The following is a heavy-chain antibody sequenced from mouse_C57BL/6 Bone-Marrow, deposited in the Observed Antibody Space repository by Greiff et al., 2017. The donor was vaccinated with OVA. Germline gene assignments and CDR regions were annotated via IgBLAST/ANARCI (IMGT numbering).Heavy chain of an antibody. CDR1: GYTFTSYW. D-gene: IGHD1-1*01. V-gene: IGHV1-55*01. CDR3: ACFYDYGSSPFAY. J-gene: IGHJ3*01. Sequence: VQLQQPGAELVKPGASVKMSCKASGYTFTSYWITWAKQRPGQGLEWIGDIYPGSGSTNYNEKFKSKATLTVDTSSSTAYMQLSSLTSEDSAVDYCACFYDYGSSPFAYWGQGTLVTVSA. CDR2: IYPGSGST.